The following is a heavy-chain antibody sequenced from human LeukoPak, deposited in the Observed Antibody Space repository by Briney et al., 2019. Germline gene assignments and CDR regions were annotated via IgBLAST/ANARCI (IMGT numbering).Heavy chain of an antibody. CDR1: GYTFTGYY. V-gene: IGHV1-2*02. CDR2: INPNSGGT. J-gene: IGHJ4*02. Sequence: ASVKVSFKASGYTFTGYYMHWVRQAPGQGLEWMGWINPNSGGTNYAQKFQGRVTMTRDTSISTAYMELSRLRSDDTAVYYCARVDLWFGELTVDYWGQGTLVTVSS. D-gene: IGHD3-10*01. CDR3: ARVDLWFGELTVDY.